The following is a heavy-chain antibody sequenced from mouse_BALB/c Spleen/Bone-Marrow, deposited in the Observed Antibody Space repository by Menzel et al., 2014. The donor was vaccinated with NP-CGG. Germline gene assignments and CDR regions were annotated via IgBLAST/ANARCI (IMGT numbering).Heavy chain of an antibody. CDR3: AREGLRRRAAMDY. D-gene: IGHD2-4*01. CDR2: ISSGGSYT. Sequence: EVKLVESGGGLVKPGGSLKLSCAASGFTFSSYAMSWVRQSPEKGLEWVAEISSGGSYTYYPDTVTGRFTISRDNAKNTLYLEMSSLRSEDTAMYYCAREGLRRRAAMDYWGQGTSVAVSS. CDR1: GFTFSSYA. V-gene: IGHV5-9-4*01. J-gene: IGHJ4*01.